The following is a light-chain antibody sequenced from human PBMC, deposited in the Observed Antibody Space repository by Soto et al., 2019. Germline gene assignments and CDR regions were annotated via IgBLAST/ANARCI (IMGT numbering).Light chain of an antibody. V-gene: IGKV3-15*01. CDR1: QSVSSN. CDR3: QQYNEWPPWT. Sequence: EIVMTQSPATLSVSPGERATLSCRASQSVSSNLAWYQQKPGQAPRLLIHGASTRATGIPARFSGSGSGTEFTRTISSRQSEDFAVYYCQQYNEWPPWTFGQGTKVEIK. J-gene: IGKJ1*01. CDR2: GAS.